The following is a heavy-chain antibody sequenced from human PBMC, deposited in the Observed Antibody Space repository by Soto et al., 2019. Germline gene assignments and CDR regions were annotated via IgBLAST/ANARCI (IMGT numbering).Heavy chain of an antibody. Sequence: PSETLSLTCTVSGGSISSGGSYWSWIRQHSGKGLEWIGYMDNSGNTYYNPSLKGRVTISLDTSKSQFSLELTSVTAADTAVYYCARDRARFLESEVRGYYYYGMDVWGQGTTVTVSS. V-gene: IGHV4-31*03. D-gene: IGHD3-3*01. J-gene: IGHJ6*02. CDR2: MDNSGNT. CDR3: ARDRARFLESEVRGYYYYGMDV. CDR1: GGSISSGGSY.